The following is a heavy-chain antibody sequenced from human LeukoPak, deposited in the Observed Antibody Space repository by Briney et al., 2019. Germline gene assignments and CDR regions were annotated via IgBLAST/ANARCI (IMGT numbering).Heavy chain of an antibody. D-gene: IGHD6-25*01. Sequence: SETLSLTCTVSGGSVNNGGYFWNWIRQSPGKGLEWLGYVYPSGSPNYNPSLRSRVSMSVDTSKNQFSLKLSSVTAADTAVYYCASVSVSSAGYHFYYYGMDVWGKGTTVIVSS. V-gene: IGHV4-61*08. CDR2: VYPSGSP. CDR3: ASVSVSSAGYHFYYYGMDV. CDR1: GGSVNNGGYF. J-gene: IGHJ6*04.